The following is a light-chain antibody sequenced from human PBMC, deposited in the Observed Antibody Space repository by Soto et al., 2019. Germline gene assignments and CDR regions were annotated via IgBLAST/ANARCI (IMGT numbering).Light chain of an antibody. V-gene: IGKV1-39*01. Sequence: DIQMTQSPSSLSANVGDRVTITCRASQSISSYLNWYQQKPGKAPKLLIYAASSLQSGVPSRFSGSGSGTDFTLTISSLQPEDFATYYCQQSYSTPQTFGQGTKVDIK. J-gene: IGKJ1*01. CDR3: QQSYSTPQT. CDR1: QSISSY. CDR2: AAS.